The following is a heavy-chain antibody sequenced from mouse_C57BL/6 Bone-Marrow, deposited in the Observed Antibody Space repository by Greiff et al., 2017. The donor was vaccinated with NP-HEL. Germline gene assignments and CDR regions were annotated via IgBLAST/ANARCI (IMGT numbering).Heavy chain of an antibody. V-gene: IGHV5-9-1*02. CDR1: GFTFSSYA. CDR3: TRGGIYYGSSPYFDY. D-gene: IGHD1-1*01. Sequence: DVKLVESGEGLVKPGGSLKLSCAASGFTFSSYAMSWVRQTPEKRLEWVAYISSGGDYIYYADTVKGRFTISRDNARNTLYLQMSSLKSEDTAMYYCTRGGIYYGSSPYFDYWGQGTTLTVSS. J-gene: IGHJ2*01. CDR2: ISSGGDYI.